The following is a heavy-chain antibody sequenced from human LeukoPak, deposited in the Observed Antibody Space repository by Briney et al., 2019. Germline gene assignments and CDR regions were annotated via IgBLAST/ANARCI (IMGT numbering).Heavy chain of an antibody. J-gene: IGHJ3*02. CDR2: ISYDGSNK. V-gene: IGHV3-30*03. CDR3: ARDNRYTGNYLDAFDI. D-gene: IGHD3-16*02. CDR1: GFTFSSYG. Sequence: PGRSLRLSRAASGFTFSSYGMHWVRQAPGKGLEWVAVISYDGSNKYYADSVKGRFTISRDNSKNTLYMQMNNLRVEDTAVYFCARDNRYTGNYLDAFDIWGQGTLVTVSP.